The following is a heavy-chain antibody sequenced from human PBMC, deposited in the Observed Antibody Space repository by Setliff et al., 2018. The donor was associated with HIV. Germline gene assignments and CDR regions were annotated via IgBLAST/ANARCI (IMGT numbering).Heavy chain of an antibody. J-gene: IGHJ4*02. D-gene: IGHD5-12*01. Sequence: SETLSLTCAVYGESLSGYSWNWIRQPPGKGLEWIGEINHSGSTNYNPSLKSRVPISVDTSKNHFSLSLSSVTDADTAVYYCARRGWNGYKAFDYWGQGTLVTVSS. CDR2: INHSGST. CDR3: ARRGWNGYKAFDY. V-gene: IGHV4-34*01. CDR1: GESLSGYS.